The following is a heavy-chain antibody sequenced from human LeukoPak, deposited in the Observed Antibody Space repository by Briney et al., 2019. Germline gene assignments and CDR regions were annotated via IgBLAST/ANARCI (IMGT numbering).Heavy chain of an antibody. V-gene: IGHV4-59*08. D-gene: IGHD3-22*01. CDR2: IYYSGST. J-gene: IGHJ6*02. CDR3: ARLGYYDSSGYYLKRGVDYYYGMDV. Sequence: SETLSLTCTVSGGSISSYYWSWIRQPPGKGLEWIGYIYYSGSTNYNPSLKSRVTISVDTSKNQFSLKLSSVTAADTAVYYCARLGYYDSSGYYLKRGVDYYYGMDVWGQGTTVTVSS. CDR1: GGSISSYY.